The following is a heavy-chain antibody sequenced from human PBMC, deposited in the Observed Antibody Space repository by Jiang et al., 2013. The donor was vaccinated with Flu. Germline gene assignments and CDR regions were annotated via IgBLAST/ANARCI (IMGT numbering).Heavy chain of an antibody. CDR3: ARHGNYYDVSGYPAS. J-gene: IGHJ4*02. D-gene: IGHD3-22*01. V-gene: IGHV5-51*01. CDR2: IYPGDSDT. Sequence: YWIGWVRQLPGKGLEWMGIIYPGDSDTRYSPSFQGQVTISADKSISTAYLQWSSLKASDTAMYYCARHGNYYDVSGYPASWGQGTLVTVSS. CDR1: YW.